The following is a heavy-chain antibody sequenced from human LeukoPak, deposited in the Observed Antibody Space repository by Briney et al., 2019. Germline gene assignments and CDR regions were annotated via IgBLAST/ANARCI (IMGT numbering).Heavy chain of an antibody. CDR3: AKDGLRLGELSLYYFDY. Sequence: GGSLRLSCAASGFTFSSYAMSWVRQAPGKGLEWVSAISGSGGSTYYADSVKGRFTISRDNSKNTLYLQINSLRAEDTAVYYCAKDGLRLGELSLYYFDYWGQGTLVTVSS. CDR2: ISGSGGST. J-gene: IGHJ4*02. CDR1: GFTFSSYA. D-gene: IGHD3-16*02. V-gene: IGHV3-23*01.